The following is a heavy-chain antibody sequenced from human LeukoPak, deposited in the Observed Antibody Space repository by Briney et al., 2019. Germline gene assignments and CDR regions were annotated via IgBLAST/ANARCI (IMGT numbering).Heavy chain of an antibody. Sequence: SETLSLTCAVYGGSFSGYYWSWIRQPPGKGLEWIGEINHSGSTNYNPSLKSRVTISVDTSKNQFSLKLSSVTAADTAVYYSASAPYCSGGSCYFGYWGQGTLVTVPS. CDR1: GGSFSGYY. CDR3: ASAPYCSGGSCYFGY. CDR2: INHSGST. J-gene: IGHJ4*02. D-gene: IGHD2-15*01. V-gene: IGHV4-34*01.